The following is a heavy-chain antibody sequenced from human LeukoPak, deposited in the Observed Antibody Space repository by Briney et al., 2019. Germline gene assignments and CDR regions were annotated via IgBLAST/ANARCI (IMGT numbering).Heavy chain of an antibody. Sequence: ASVKVSCKASGYTITNNYMHWVRQGPGQGLEWMGVINPSGTGTSYAQKFQGRITMSRDTSTSTVYMELSSLRSEDTAFYYCATDHSMANTAWWFDPWGQGTLVTVSS. J-gene: IGHJ5*02. CDR2: INPSGTGT. D-gene: IGHD5-24*01. CDR3: ATDHSMANTAWWFDP. CDR1: GYTITNNY. V-gene: IGHV1-46*01.